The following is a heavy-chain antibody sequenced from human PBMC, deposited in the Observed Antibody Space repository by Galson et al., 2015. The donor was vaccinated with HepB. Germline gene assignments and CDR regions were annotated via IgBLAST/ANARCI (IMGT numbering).Heavy chain of an antibody. D-gene: IGHD1-26*01. Sequence: SVKVSCKASGYTFTIYAMHWVRQAPGQRLEWMGLIDAGNGNTEYSQMFQDRATITRDTSASIVYMGLSSLRSEDTAVYYCARPLGGGATLGFDYWGQGTLVTVSS. J-gene: IGHJ4*02. CDR3: ARPLGGGATLGFDY. V-gene: IGHV1-3*01. CDR2: IDAGNGNT. CDR1: GYTFTIYA.